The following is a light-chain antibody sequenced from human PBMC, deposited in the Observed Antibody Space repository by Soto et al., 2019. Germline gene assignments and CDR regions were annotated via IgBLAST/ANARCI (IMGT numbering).Light chain of an antibody. V-gene: IGLV2-23*01. J-gene: IGLJ3*02. Sequence: QSVLTQPASVSGSPGQSITISCTGSSSDVGRYNIVSWYQQHPGKAPKLMIYEGSQRPSGVSDRFSGSKSGNTASLTISGLQADDEAGYYCSSYAGTNNLVFGGGTKLTVL. CDR1: SSDVGRYNI. CDR2: EGS. CDR3: SSYAGTNNLV.